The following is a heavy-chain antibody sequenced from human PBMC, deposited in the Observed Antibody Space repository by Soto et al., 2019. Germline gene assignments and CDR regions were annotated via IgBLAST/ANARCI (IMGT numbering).Heavy chain of an antibody. D-gene: IGHD6-6*01. J-gene: IGHJ5*02. CDR2: IIPILGIA. V-gene: IGHV1-69*02. CDR3: ASTGAARAVEKYNWFDP. CDR1: GGTFSSYT. Sequence: QVQLVQSGAEVKKPGSSVKVSCKASGGTFSSYTISWVRQAPGQGLEWMGRIIPILGIANYAQKFQGRVTITADKSTSTAYMELSSLRSEDTAVYYCASTGAARAVEKYNWFDPCGQGTLVTVSS.